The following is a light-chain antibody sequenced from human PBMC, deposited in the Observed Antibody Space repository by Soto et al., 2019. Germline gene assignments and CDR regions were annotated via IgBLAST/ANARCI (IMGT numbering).Light chain of an antibody. J-gene: IGKJ1*01. Sequence: EIVLTQSPGTLSLSPGERATLSCRASQRVSNNYLAWYQQKPGQAPRLLIYGASNRATGIPDRFSGSGCGTDFTLTISRLEPEVFAVYYCQQYGSSGTFGQGTKVEIK. CDR2: GAS. CDR1: QRVSNNY. V-gene: IGKV3-20*01. CDR3: QQYGSSGT.